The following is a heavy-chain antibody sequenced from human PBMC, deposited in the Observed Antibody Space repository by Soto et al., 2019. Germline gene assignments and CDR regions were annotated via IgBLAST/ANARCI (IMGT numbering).Heavy chain of an antibody. CDR3: ATGTPNFGAAVDH. CDR1: GGTFSTYA. CDR2: IIPMFATA. J-gene: IGHJ4*02. V-gene: IGHV1-69*01. Sequence: QVQLVQSGAEVKKPGSSVKVSCKASGGTFSTYAISWVRQAPGQGLEWMGRIIPMFATANYAQKFQGRVTITADDFTKTVYMEVSSLRSEDTAVYYCATGTPNFGAAVDHWGQGTLVTVSS. D-gene: IGHD3-16*01.